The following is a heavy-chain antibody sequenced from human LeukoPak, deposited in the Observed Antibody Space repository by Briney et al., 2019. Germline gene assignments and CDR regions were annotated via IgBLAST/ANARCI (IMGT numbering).Heavy chain of an antibody. D-gene: IGHD3-10*01. CDR2: ISYDGSNK. Sequence: GGSLRLSRAASGFTFSSYGMHWVRQAPGKGLEWVAVISYDGSNKFYADSVKGRFTISRDNSKNTLYLQMNSLRAEDTAVNYCAKVGGITMVRGVIERYYFDYWGQGTLVTVSS. CDR3: AKVGGITMVRGVIERYYFDY. V-gene: IGHV3-30*18. J-gene: IGHJ4*02. CDR1: GFTFSSYG.